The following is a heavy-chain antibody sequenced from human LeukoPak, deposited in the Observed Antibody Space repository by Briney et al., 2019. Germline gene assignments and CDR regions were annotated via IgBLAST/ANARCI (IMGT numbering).Heavy chain of an antibody. V-gene: IGHV4-34*01. CDR3: ARGNSRVNHDFWNGYRPFDI. CDR1: GGSFSGYY. CDR2: INHSGST. J-gene: IGHJ3*02. D-gene: IGHD3-3*01. Sequence: PSETLSLTCAVYGGSFSGYYWSWIRQPPGKGLEWIGEINHSGSTNYNPSLKSRVTISVDTSKNQFSLKLSSVTAADTAVYYCARGNSRVNHDFWNGYRPFDIWGQGTMVTVSS.